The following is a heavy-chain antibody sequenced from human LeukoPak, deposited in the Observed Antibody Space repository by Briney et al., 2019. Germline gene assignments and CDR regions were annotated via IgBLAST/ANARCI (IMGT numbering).Heavy chain of an antibody. CDR3: AREKHYYGSGSYYYYYYMDV. V-gene: IGHV4-34*01. J-gene: IGHJ6*03. CDR1: GGSFSAYY. D-gene: IGHD3-10*01. Sequence: SETLSLTCAVYGGSFSAYYWNWIRQPPGKGLEWIGEINHSGSTNYNPSLKSRVTISVDTSKNQISLKLTSVTAADTAVYYCAREKHYYGSGSYYYYYYMDVWGKGTTVTVSS. CDR2: INHSGST.